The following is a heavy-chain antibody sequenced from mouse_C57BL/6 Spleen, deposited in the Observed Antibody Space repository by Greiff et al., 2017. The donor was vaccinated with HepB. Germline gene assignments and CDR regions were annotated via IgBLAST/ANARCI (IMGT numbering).Heavy chain of an antibody. J-gene: IGHJ4*01. CDR1: GFTFSSYA. CDR3: ARDRAGTHYYAMDY. V-gene: IGHV5-4*01. D-gene: IGHD4-1*01. Sequence: EVKLVESGGGLVKPGGSLKLSCAASGFTFSSYAMSWVRQTPEKRLEWVATISDGGSYTYYPDNVKGRFTISRDNAKNNLYLQMSHLKSEDTAMYYCARDRAGTHYYAMDYWGQGTSVTVSS. CDR2: ISDGGSYT.